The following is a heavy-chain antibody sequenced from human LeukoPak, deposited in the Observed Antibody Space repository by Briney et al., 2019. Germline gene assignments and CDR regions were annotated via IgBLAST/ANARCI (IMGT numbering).Heavy chain of an antibody. J-gene: IGHJ4*02. CDR2: INFNGGST. CDR3: ATSGGTYDSSGENSFDY. Sequence: GGSLRLSCAASGFTFSSYAMNWVRQAPGKGLEWVSIINFNGGSTYYADSLKGRFTISRDNVKNTLSLQMNSLRVEDTAVYYCATSGGTYDSSGENSFDYWGQGTLVTVAS. D-gene: IGHD3-22*01. V-gene: IGHV3-23*01. CDR1: GFTFSSYA.